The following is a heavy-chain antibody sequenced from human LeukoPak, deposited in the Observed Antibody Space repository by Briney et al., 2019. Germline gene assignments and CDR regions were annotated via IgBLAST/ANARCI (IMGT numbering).Heavy chain of an antibody. CDR2: IYYSGST. CDR1: GGSISSSSYY. V-gene: IGHV4-39*07. CDR3: ARVRLIPMVRGVDPFDY. Sequence: SETLSLTCTVSGGSISSSSYYWGWIRQPPGKGLEWIGSIYYSGSTYYNPSLKSRVTISVDTSKNQFSLKLSSVTAAATAVYYCARVRLIPMVRGVDPFDYWGQGTLVTVSS. J-gene: IGHJ4*02. D-gene: IGHD3-10*01.